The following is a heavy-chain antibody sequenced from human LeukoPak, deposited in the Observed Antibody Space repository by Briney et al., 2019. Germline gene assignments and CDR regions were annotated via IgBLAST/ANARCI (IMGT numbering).Heavy chain of an antibody. D-gene: IGHD1-26*01. CDR3: AKFTNSGTHFDY. CDR1: GFAFSAYW. Sequence: PGRSLRLSCAASGFAFSAYWMHWVRQAPGKGLVWVSRINTDGSTTTYADSVKGRFTISRDNAKNTLYLQMNSLGAEDTAVYYCAKFTNSGTHFDYWGQGTLVTVSS. V-gene: IGHV3-74*01. J-gene: IGHJ4*02. CDR2: INTDGSTT.